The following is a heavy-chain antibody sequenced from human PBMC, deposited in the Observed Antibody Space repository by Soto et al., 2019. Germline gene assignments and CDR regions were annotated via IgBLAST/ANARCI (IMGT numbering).Heavy chain of an antibody. Sequence: QVQLVQSGAEVKKPGSSVKVSCKASGGTFSSYTISWVRQAPGQGLEWMGRIIPILGIANYAQKFQGRVTITADXXTXTXXMELSSLRSEDTAVYYCARDCSSTSCYIDIDWFDPWGQGTLVTVSS. CDR1: GGTFSSYT. V-gene: IGHV1-69*08. CDR2: IIPILGIA. CDR3: ARDCSSTSCYIDIDWFDP. J-gene: IGHJ5*02. D-gene: IGHD2-2*02.